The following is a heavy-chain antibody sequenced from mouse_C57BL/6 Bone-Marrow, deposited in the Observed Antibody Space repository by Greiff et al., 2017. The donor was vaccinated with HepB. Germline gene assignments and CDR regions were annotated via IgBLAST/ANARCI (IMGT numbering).Heavy chain of an antibody. CDR1: GYTFTNYW. V-gene: IGHV1-63*01. D-gene: IGHD2-4*01. J-gene: IGHJ3*01. CDR3: ARGRGYDYDESLTGPFAY. CDR2: IYPGGGYT. Sequence: VQLQESGAELVRPGTSVKMSCKASGYTFTNYWIGWAKQRPGHGLEWIGDIYPGGGYTNYNEKFKGKATLTADKSSSTAYMQFSSLTSEDSAIYYCARGRGYDYDESLTGPFAYWGQGTLVTVSA.